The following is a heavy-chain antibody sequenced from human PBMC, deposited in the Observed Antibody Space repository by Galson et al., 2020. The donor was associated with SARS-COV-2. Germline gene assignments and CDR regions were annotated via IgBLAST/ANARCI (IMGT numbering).Heavy chain of an antibody. V-gene: IGHV1-2*02. D-gene: IGHD3-3*01. CDR3: ARIAGFWSGPHSTFDY. CDR2: INPNSGGT. CDR1: GYTFTGYY. J-gene: IGHJ4*02. Sequence: ASVKVSCKASGYTFTGYYMHWVRQAPGQGLEWMGWINPNSGGTNYAQKFQGRVTMTRDTSISTAYMELSRLRSDDTAVYYCARIAGFWSGPHSTFDYWGQGTLVTVSS.